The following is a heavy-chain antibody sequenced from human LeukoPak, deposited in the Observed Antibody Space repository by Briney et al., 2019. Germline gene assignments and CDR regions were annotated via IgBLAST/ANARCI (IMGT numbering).Heavy chain of an antibody. CDR2: ISSNGGST. D-gene: IGHD6-19*01. J-gene: IGHJ4*02. CDR3: ARRDSSGWYFDY. Sequence: GGSLRLSCAASGFTFSSYAMHWVRQAPGKGLEYVSAISSNGGSTYYANSVKGRFTISRDNSKNTLYLQMGSLRAEDMAVYYCARRDSSGWYFDYWGQGTLVTVSS. V-gene: IGHV3-64*01. CDR1: GFTFSSYA.